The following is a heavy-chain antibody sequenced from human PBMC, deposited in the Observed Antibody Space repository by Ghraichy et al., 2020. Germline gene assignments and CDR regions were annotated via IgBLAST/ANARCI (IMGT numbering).Heavy chain of an antibody. J-gene: IGHJ1*01. CDR3: VRHRSQQLTDDDYFQH. CDR1: GFIFSSYA. Sequence: GGSLRLSCAASGFIFSSYAMHWVRQAPGKGLEWVTVISFDGTNKYYADSAKGRFTISRDDSKNTVYLQMNSLRPEDTAVYFCVRHRSQQLTDDDYFQHWGQGTLVTVSS. CDR2: ISFDGTNK. D-gene: IGHD6-13*01. V-gene: IGHV3-30*04.